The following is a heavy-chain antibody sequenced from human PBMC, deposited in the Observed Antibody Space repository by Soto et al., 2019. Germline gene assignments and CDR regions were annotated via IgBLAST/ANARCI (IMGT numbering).Heavy chain of an antibody. CDR2: ISGNAEST. J-gene: IGHJ4*02. CDR1: GFTFGNHG. Sequence: EVQLLESGGGLVQPGGSLRLTWAGSGFTFGNHGMSLVRQAPGKGLERVTVISGNAESTYYADSVKGGFTTSRDNSRNPMYLQMNSLRAEDAAEYYCAKIRWSDGQYSCDSWDQGTLVTVSS. D-gene: IGHD3-3*01. V-gene: IGHV3-23*01. CDR3: AKIRWSDGQYSCDS.